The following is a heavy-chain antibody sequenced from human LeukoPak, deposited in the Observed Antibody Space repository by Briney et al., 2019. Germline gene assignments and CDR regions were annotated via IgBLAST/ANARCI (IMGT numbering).Heavy chain of an antibody. CDR2: INPNSGGT. CDR1: GYTFTGYY. D-gene: IGHD2-8*02. CDR3: ARRLNTGQDY. V-gene: IGHV1-2*02. Sequence: GASVKVSCKASGYTFTGYYMHWVRQAPGQGLEWMGWINPNSGGTNYAQKFQGRVTMTRDTSISTAYMELNRLTSDDTAVYYCARRLNTGQDYWGQGTLVTVSS. J-gene: IGHJ4*02.